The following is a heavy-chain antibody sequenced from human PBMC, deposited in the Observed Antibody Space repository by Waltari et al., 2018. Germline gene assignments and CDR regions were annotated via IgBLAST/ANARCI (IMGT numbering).Heavy chain of an antibody. CDR3: AKINDRSDGGWFDP. V-gene: IGHV4-61*02. CDR2: VYVNGST. J-gene: IGHJ5*02. Sequence: QVQLQESGPGLVKPSQTLSPTCSVSGASVASGPYCWAWIRQPAGKGLEWLGRVYVNGSTCYSPSFASRLSISLDPSKNQFSLRMNSVTAADTAIYYCAKINDRSDGGWFDPWGQGLLVTVSS. CDR1: GASVASGPYC. D-gene: IGHD3-22*01.